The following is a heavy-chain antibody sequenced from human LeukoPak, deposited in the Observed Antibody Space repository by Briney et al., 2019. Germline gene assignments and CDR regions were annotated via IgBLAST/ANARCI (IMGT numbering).Heavy chain of an antibody. Sequence: GGSLRLSCVASGFTFSSHAMNWVRQAPGKGLEWVSVISAGGTLTHYADSVKGRFTISRDNSKNTLYLQMNSLRAEDTAVYYCARAEHYCSSTTCAPDYWGQGTLVTVSS. V-gene: IGHV3-23*01. D-gene: IGHD2-2*01. CDR3: ARAEHYCSSTTCAPDY. CDR1: GFTFSSHA. CDR2: ISAGGTLT. J-gene: IGHJ4*02.